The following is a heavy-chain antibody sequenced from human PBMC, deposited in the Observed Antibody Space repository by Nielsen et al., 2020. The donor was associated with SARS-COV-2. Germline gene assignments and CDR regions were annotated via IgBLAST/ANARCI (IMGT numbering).Heavy chain of an antibody. CDR1: GGSISSGGYY. CDR2: IYYSGST. D-gene: IGHD2-2*01. CDR3: ARWVVVVPAALDYYYYMDV. Sequence: SETLSLTCTVSGGSISSGGYYWSWIRQHPGKGLEWIGYIYYSGSTYYNPSLKSRVTISVDTSKNQFSLKLSSVTAADTAVYYCARWVVVVPAALDYYYYMDVWGKGTTVTVSS. V-gene: IGHV4-31*03. J-gene: IGHJ6*03.